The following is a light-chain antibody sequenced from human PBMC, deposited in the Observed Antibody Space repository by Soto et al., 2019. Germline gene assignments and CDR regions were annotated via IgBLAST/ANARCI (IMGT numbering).Light chain of an antibody. Sequence: QSVPTKAPSASGTPGQRGTISCSGSSSNIGTNTVNWYQQLPGTAPKLLIYNDNQRPSGVPDRFSGSKSDTSASLAISGLQSDDEADYYCAAWDGSLKGVVFGGGTKLTVL. CDR2: NDN. CDR1: SSNIGTNT. CDR3: AAWDGSLKGVV. V-gene: IGLV1-44*01. J-gene: IGLJ2*01.